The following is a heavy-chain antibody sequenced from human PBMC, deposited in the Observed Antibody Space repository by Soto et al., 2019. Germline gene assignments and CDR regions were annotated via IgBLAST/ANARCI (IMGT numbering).Heavy chain of an antibody. J-gene: IGHJ4*02. V-gene: IGHV3-23*01. CDR1: GFTFSSYA. CDR3: AKDQIAVAGPPHFDY. CDR2: ISGSGGST. D-gene: IGHD6-19*01. Sequence: LRLSCAASGFTFSSYAMSWVRQVPGKGLEWVSAISGSGGSTYYADSVKGRFTISRDNSKNTLYLQMNSLRAEDTAVYYCAKDQIAVAGPPHFDYWGQGTLVTVSS.